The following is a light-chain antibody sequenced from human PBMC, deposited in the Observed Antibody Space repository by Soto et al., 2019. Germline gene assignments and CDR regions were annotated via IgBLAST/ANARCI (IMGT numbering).Light chain of an antibody. J-gene: IGLJ1*01. CDR1: TSDVGGYDY. CDR2: DVS. V-gene: IGLV2-14*01. CDR3: SSYLGSSTLSGV. Sequence: QSALTQPASVSGSPEQSITGSCTGTTSDVGGYDYVAWYQQHPGKAPKLMIYDVSSRPSGVSNRFSGSKSGNTASLTIPGLQAEDEADYYCSSYLGSSTLSGVFGTGTKVTVL.